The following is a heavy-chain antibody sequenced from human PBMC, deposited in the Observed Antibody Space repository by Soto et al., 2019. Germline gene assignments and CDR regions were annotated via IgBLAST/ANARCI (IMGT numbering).Heavy chain of an antibody. CDR3: ARSKVGCSISCYYDY. V-gene: IGHV5-51*01. CDR2: IYPGDSDT. D-gene: IGHD2-2*01. CDR1: GYSFTSYW. Sequence: PGESLKISCKGSGYSFTSYWIGWVRQMPGKGLEWMGIIYPGDSDTRYSPSFQGQVTISADKSISTAYLQWSSLKASDTAMYYCARSKVGCSISCYYDYWGQGTLVTVSS. J-gene: IGHJ4*02.